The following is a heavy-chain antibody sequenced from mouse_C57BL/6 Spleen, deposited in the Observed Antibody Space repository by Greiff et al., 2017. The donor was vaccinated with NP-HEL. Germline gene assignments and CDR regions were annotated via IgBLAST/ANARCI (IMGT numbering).Heavy chain of an antibody. Sequence: QVHVKQSGPELVKPGASVKISCKASGYSFTSYYIHWVKQRPGQGLEWIGWIYPGSGNTKYNEKFKGKATLTADPSPSTAYMQLSSLTSEDSAVYYCARGYNWDYFDYWGQGTTLTVSS. D-gene: IGHD4-1*02. CDR2: IYPGSGNT. CDR3: ARGYNWDYFDY. CDR1: GYSFTSYY. V-gene: IGHV1-66*01. J-gene: IGHJ2*01.